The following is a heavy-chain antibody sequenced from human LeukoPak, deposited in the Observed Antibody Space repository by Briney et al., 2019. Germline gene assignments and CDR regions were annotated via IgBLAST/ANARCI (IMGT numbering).Heavy chain of an antibody. CDR2: VYSSGRT. V-gene: IGHV4-39*07. CDR1: GDSIRSSRYY. CDR3: ARDPSSSSPFDF. J-gene: IGHJ4*02. D-gene: IGHD6-6*01. Sequence: PSETLSLTCTVSGDSIRSSRYYWGWARQPPGKGLAWIGSVYSSGRTYYNPSLKSRVTVSIDTSKNQFSLELSSVTAADTAVYYCARDPSSSSPFDFWGQGILVTVSS.